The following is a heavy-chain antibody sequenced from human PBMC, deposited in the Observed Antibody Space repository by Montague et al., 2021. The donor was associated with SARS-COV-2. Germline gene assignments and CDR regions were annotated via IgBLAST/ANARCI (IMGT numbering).Heavy chain of an antibody. CDR2: TYYRSKWYN. CDR1: GDSVSSNSAA. D-gene: IGHD6-13*01. Sequence: CAISGDSVSSNSAAWNWIRQSPSRGLEWLGRTYYRSKWYNDYAVSVKSRITINPDTSKNQFSLQLNSVTPEDTAVYYCASGRMVPYSSSWTTLYYYYGMDVWGQGTPVTVSS. J-gene: IGHJ6*02. V-gene: IGHV6-1*01. CDR3: ASGRMVPYSSSWTTLYYYYGMDV.